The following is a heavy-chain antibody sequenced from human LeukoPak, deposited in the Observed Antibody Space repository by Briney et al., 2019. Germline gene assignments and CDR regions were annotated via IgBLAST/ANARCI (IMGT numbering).Heavy chain of an antibody. Sequence: GGSLRLSCAASGFTFNSYSMYWVRQAPGKGLELVSSISSSSSHMFYADSVKGRFSISRDNANNSLYLQMNSLRAEDTAVYYCVRDSGSSYGYYFLHWGQGTLVTVSS. D-gene: IGHD1-26*01. CDR1: GFTFNSYS. CDR2: ISSSSSHM. J-gene: IGHJ1*01. V-gene: IGHV3-21*01. CDR3: VRDSGSSYGYYFLH.